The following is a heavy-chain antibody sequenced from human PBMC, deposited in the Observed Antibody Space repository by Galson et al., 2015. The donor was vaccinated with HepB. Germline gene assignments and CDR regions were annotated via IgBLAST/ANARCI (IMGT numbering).Heavy chain of an antibody. CDR2: IYPGDSDT. D-gene: IGHD3-3*01. Sequence: QSGAEVKKPGESLKISCKGSGYSFTSYWIGWVRQMPGKGLEWMGVIYPGDSDTRYSPSFQGQVTISADESISTAYLQWSSLKASDTAMYYCARVENNYDFWSGYFYWGQGTLVTVSS. CDR1: GYSFTSYW. CDR3: ARVENNYDFWSGYFY. J-gene: IGHJ4*02. V-gene: IGHV5-51*01.